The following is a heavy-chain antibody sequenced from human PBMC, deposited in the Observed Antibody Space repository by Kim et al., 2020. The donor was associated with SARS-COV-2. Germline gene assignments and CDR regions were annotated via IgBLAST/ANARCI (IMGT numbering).Heavy chain of an antibody. CDR3: AKLMDV. J-gene: IGHJ6*03. CDR2: ITGSGDNT. Sequence: GGSLRLSCVISGLTYSTNAMTWVRQAPGKGLEWVSVITGSGDNTYYTDSVKGRFTISRDNSRNTVYLQMNSLRAEDTAVYYCAKLMDVWGKGTTVIVS. V-gene: IGHV3-23*01. CDR1: GLTYSTNA.